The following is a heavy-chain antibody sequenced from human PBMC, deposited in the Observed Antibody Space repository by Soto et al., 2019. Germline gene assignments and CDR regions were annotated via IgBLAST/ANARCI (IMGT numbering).Heavy chain of an antibody. Sequence: GGSLRLSCAASGFTLDDYAMHWVRQAPGKGLEWVSGISWNSGSIGYADSVKGRFTISRDNAKNSLYLQMNSLRAEDTALYYCAKDIYAQLGPPPPGMDVCGQGTTVTVSS. V-gene: IGHV3-9*01. J-gene: IGHJ6*02. CDR3: AKDIYAQLGPPPPGMDV. CDR1: GFTLDDYA. CDR2: ISWNSGSI. D-gene: IGHD1-1*01.